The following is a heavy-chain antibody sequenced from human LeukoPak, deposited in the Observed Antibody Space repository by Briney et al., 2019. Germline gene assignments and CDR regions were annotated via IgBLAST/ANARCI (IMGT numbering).Heavy chain of an antibody. V-gene: IGHV1-2*02. J-gene: IGHJ4*02. CDR2: INPSSGGT. Sequence: ASVKVSCKASGYTFTGYYMHWVRQAPGQGLEWMGWINPSSGGTNYAQKFQGRVTMTRDTSISTAYMELSRLRADDTAVYYCASGGNAVVPAHSHWGQGTLVTVSS. CDR1: GYTFTGYY. D-gene: IGHD2-2*01. CDR3: ASGGNAVVPAHSH.